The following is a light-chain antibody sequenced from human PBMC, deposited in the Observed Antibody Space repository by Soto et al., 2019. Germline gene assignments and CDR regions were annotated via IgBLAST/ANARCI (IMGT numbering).Light chain of an antibody. CDR2: SAS. V-gene: IGKV1-39*01. Sequence: DIQMTQSPSVMSASVGDRVTITCRASQGISSYLNWYRQKPGKVPKLLIYSASNLQSGVPSRFSGSGSGTDFTLTISSLQPEDFATYYCQQSFRTPRTFGQGTKVDIK. CDR3: QQSFRTPRT. J-gene: IGKJ1*01. CDR1: QGISSY.